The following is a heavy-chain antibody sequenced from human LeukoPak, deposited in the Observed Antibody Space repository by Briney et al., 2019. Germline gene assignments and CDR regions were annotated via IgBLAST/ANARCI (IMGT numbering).Heavy chain of an antibody. J-gene: IGHJ4*02. V-gene: IGHV3-66*01. Sequence: GGSLRLSCVASEFTFRTSWMSWVRQAQGKGLEWVSVIYSGGNTYYADSVKGRFTISRDNSKNTLYLQMNSLRAEDTAVYYCARDHDSSGIDYWGQGTLVTVSS. CDR1: EFTFRTSW. CDR3: ARDHDSSGIDY. CDR2: IYSGGNT. D-gene: IGHD3-22*01.